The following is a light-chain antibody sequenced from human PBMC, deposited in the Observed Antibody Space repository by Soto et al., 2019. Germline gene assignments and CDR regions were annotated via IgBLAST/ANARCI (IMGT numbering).Light chain of an antibody. CDR3: EAWDDSLNGPV. J-gene: IGLJ3*02. Sequence: QSVLTQPPSASGTPGQKITISCSGSTSDIGSNTVNWYQQVPGTAPKLLIYANNQRPSGVPVRFSGSKSGTSASLAISGLQSEDEADYYCEAWDDSLNGPVFGGGTKLTVL. CDR2: ANN. V-gene: IGLV1-44*01. CDR1: TSDIGSNT.